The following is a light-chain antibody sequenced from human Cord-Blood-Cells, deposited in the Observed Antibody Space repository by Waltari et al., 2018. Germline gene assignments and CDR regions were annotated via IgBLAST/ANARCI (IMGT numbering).Light chain of an antibody. V-gene: IGLV2-23*01. CDR2: EGS. Sequence: QSALTQPASVSGSPGQSITIPCTGPSSDVGSYNLVSWYQPHPGKAPKLMIYEGSKRPSGVSKRFSGSKSGNTASLTISGLQAEDEADYYCCSYAGSSTSWVFGGGTKLTVL. J-gene: IGLJ3*02. CDR3: CSYAGSSTSWV. CDR1: SSDVGSYNL.